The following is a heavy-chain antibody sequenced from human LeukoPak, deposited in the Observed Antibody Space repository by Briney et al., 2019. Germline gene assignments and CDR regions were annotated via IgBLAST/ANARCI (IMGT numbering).Heavy chain of an antibody. Sequence: EASETLSLTCTVSGGSISSYYWSWIRQPPGKGLEWIGYIYYSGSTNYNPSLKSRVTISVDTSKNQFSLKLSSVTAADTAVYYCARLAVDTATDGKYYYGMDVWGQGTTVTVSS. V-gene: IGHV4-59*08. CDR1: GGSISSYY. CDR3: ARLAVDTATDGKYYYGMDV. D-gene: IGHD5-18*01. CDR2: IYYSGST. J-gene: IGHJ6*02.